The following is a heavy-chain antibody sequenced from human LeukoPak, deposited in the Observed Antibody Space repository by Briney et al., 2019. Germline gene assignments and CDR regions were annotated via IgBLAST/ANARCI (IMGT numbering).Heavy chain of an antibody. CDR2: ISSSSSYI. Sequence: GGSLRLSCAASGFTFSSYSMNWVRQAPGKGLEWVSSISSSSSYIYYADSVKGRFTISRDNAKNSLNLQMNSLRAEDTAVYYCARDLLAMVRGVPIDYWGQGTLVTVSS. CDR3: ARDLLAMVRGVPIDY. J-gene: IGHJ4*02. CDR1: GFTFSSYS. D-gene: IGHD3-10*01. V-gene: IGHV3-21*01.